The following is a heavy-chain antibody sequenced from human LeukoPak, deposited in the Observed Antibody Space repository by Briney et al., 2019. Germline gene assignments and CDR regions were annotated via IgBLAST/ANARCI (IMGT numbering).Heavy chain of an antibody. CDR1: GFTFSSYS. V-gene: IGHV3-48*01. Sequence: PGGSLRLSCAASGFTFSSYSMNWVRQAPGKGLEWVSYISSSSSTIYYADSVKGRFTISRDNAKNSLYLQMNSLRAEDTAVYYCAKDKVLLWFGDSEAFDYWGQGTLVTVSS. CDR2: ISSSSSTI. D-gene: IGHD3-10*01. J-gene: IGHJ4*02. CDR3: AKDKVLLWFGDSEAFDY.